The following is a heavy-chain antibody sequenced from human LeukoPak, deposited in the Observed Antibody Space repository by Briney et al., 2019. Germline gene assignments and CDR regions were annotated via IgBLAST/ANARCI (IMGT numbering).Heavy chain of an antibody. Sequence: PSETLSLTCTVSGGSISSYYWSWIRQPPGKGLEWIGYIYYSGSTKYNPSFKSRVTISVDTSKNQFSLKLIPVTAADTAVYYCATVVRDDILTGYYIDHWGQGTLVTVSS. V-gene: IGHV4-59*01. D-gene: IGHD3-9*01. CDR2: IYYSGST. J-gene: IGHJ4*02. CDR3: ATVVRDDILTGYYIDH. CDR1: GGSISSYY.